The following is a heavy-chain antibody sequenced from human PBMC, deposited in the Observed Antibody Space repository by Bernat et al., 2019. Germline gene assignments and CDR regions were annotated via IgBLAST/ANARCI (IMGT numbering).Heavy chain of an antibody. Sequence: QVQLVQSGAEVKKPGSSVKVSCKASGGTFSSYTISWVRQAPGQGLEWMGRIIPILGMANYAQKFQGRVTITADKSTSTAYMELSSLRSEDTAVYYCARDSSVVIAVDGTSAGELWGQGTMVTVSS. CDR3: ARDSSVVIAVDGTSAGEL. D-gene: IGHD6-19*01. V-gene: IGHV1-69*08. CDR2: IIPILGMA. CDR1: GGTFSSYT. J-gene: IGHJ3*01.